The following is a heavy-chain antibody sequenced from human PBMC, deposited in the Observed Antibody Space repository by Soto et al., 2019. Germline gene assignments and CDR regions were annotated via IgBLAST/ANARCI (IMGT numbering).Heavy chain of an antibody. V-gene: IGHV3-33*01. J-gene: IGHJ2*01. D-gene: IGHD2-15*01. Sequence: QPGGSLRLSCAASGFTFSSYGMHWVRQAPGKGLGWVAVIWYDGSNKYYADSVKGRFTISRENYKNTLYLQMNSLRAEDTAVYYCARDIVYCSGGSCYPYWYFDLWGRGTLVTVSS. CDR1: GFTFSSYG. CDR2: IWYDGSNK. CDR3: ARDIVYCSGGSCYPYWYFDL.